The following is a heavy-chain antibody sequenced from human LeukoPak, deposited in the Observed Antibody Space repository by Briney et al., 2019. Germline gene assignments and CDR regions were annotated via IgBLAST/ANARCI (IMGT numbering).Heavy chain of an antibody. V-gene: IGHV1-69*06. CDR1: GRTFSSYA. CDR2: STPIFGTA. Sequence: PSVKVSCKASGRTFSSYAFSWVRQAPGQGLEWMGGSTPIFGTANYAPKSQVRVTITPDTSTTTPYMELSTLRSHDTAAYYCARGSRTGWYYFDYWGQGTLVTVSS. J-gene: IGHJ4*02. CDR3: ARGSRTGWYYFDY. D-gene: IGHD6-19*01.